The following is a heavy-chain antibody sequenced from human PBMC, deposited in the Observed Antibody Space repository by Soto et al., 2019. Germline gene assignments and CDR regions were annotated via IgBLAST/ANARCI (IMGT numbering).Heavy chain of an antibody. D-gene: IGHD2-2*01. Sequence: EVQLLESGGRLVRPGGSLRLSCAASGFTFDTYAMSWVRQTPGEGLEWVSTLSSSGGATYYGDSLGGRFTISRDNSKNTVFLQMDGLRADDTAMYYCARSEHCTTISCYPDAFDIWGQGTMVTVSS. CDR3: ARSEHCTTISCYPDAFDI. V-gene: IGHV3-23*01. CDR2: LSSSGGAT. CDR1: GFTFDTYA. J-gene: IGHJ3*02.